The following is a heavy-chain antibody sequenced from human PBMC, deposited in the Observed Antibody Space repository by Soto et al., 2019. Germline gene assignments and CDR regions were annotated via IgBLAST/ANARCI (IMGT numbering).Heavy chain of an antibody. Sequence: QVQLVESGGGVVQPGRSLRLSCAASGFTFSSYGMHWVRQAPGKGLEWVAVISYDGSNKYYADSVKGRFTISRDNSKNTLYLQMNSLRAEDTAVYYCAKDRDAMYYYYYGMDVWGQGTTVTVSS. D-gene: IGHD2-2*01. CDR1: GFTFSSYG. CDR2: ISYDGSNK. CDR3: AKDRDAMYYYYYGMDV. J-gene: IGHJ6*02. V-gene: IGHV3-30*18.